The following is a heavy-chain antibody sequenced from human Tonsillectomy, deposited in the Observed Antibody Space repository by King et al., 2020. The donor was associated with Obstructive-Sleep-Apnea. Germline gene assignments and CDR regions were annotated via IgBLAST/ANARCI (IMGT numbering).Heavy chain of an antibody. J-gene: IGHJ4*02. CDR1: GFRFNNAW. Sequence: VQLVESGGGLLKPGGSLRLSCAASGFRFNNAWMTWVRQAPGKGLEWVGRIKSNADGGTTNYATAVRGRFIISRDDSKNTLYLQMNSLRIEDTAVYYCTTDPGYSGYWGQGTLVIVSS. CDR2: IKSNADGGTT. D-gene: IGHD4-23*01. V-gene: IGHV3-15*01. CDR3: TTDPGYSGY.